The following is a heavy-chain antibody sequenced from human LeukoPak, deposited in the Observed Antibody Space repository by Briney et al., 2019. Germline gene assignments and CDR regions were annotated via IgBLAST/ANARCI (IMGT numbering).Heavy chain of an antibody. D-gene: IGHD3-16*02. CDR2: ISWNSGSI. CDR3: AKDTLKLRLGELSCSFDY. J-gene: IGHJ4*02. V-gene: IGHV3-9*01. CDR1: GFTFDDYA. Sequence: GGSLRLSCAASGFTFDDYAMHWVRQAPGKGLEWVSGISWNSGSIGYADSVKGRFTISRDNAKNSLYLQMNSLRAEDTALYYCAKDTLKLRLGELSCSFDYWGQGTLVTVSS.